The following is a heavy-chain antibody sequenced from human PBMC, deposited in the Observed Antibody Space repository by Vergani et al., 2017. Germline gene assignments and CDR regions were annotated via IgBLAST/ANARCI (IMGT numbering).Heavy chain of an antibody. J-gene: IGHJ2*01. CDR1: GFTFSSYS. CDR2: ISSSSSYI. D-gene: IGHD3-22*01. CDR3: AREYIYDSSGYRYWYFYL. V-gene: IGHV3-21*01. Sequence: EVQLVESGGGLVKPGGSLRLSCAASGFTFSSYSMNWVRQAPGKGLEWVSSISSSSSYIYYADSVKGRFTISRDNAKNSLYLQMNSLRAEDTAVYYCAREYIYDSSGYRYWYFYLWGRGTLVTVSS.